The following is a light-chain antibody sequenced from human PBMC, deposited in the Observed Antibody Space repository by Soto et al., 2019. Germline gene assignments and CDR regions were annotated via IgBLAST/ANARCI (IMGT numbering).Light chain of an antibody. CDR3: SSYTTSRYTYYV. V-gene: IGLV2-14*01. CDR2: EVS. CDR1: SSDVGAYNY. Sequence: QSVRTQPASVSGSPGQSITISCTGTSSDVGAYNYVSWYQQYPGKAPKLMIYEVSSRPSGVSNRFSGSKSGNTASLTISGLQAEDEDDYYCSSYTTSRYTYYVFGHGTQVTVX. J-gene: IGLJ6*01.